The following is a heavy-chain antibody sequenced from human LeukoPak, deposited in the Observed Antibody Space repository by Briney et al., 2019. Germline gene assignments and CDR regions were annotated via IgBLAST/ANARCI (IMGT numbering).Heavy chain of an antibody. CDR2: IIHSGRT. CDR3: ARGTVLMHYATFDS. V-gene: IGHV4-34*12. CDR1: GGSFSGYY. Sequence: SETLSLTCAVCGGSFSGYYWTWIRQSPGKGLEWIGEIIHSGRTNYSPSLESRVTLSVDTPNNQFSLKLTSVTAADTAVYYCARGTVLMHYATFDSWGQGTLVTVSS. J-gene: IGHJ4*02. D-gene: IGHD2-8*01.